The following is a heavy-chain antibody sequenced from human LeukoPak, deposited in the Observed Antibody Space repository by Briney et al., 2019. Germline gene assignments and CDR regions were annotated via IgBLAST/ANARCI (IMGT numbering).Heavy chain of an antibody. CDR1: GASISRHY. CDR3: ARHRENSYESSHMGFDP. D-gene: IGHD3-22*01. CDR2: ISASGRT. Sequence: SETLSLTCVVSGASISRHYWSWIRQPPGKGLEWIGYISASGRTNYNPALKSRVTISGDTSKNQLSLRLTSLTAADTAVYYCARHRENSYESSHMGFDPWGPGTLVTVSS. J-gene: IGHJ5*02. V-gene: IGHV4-4*09.